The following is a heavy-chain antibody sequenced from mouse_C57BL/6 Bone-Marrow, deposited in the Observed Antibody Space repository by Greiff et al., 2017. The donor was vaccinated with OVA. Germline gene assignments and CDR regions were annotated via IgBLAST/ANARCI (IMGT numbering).Heavy chain of an antibody. CDR3: ARQGYYGSEGFAY. D-gene: IGHD1-1*01. J-gene: IGHJ3*01. CDR1: GFTFSSYT. V-gene: IGHV5-9*01. CDR2: ISGGGGNT. Sequence: EVKVVESGGGLVKPGGSLKLSCAASGFTFSSYTMSWVRQTPEKRLEWVATISGGGGNTYYPDSVKGRFTISRDNAKNTLYLQMSSLRSEDTALYYCARQGYYGSEGFAYWGQGTLVTVSA.